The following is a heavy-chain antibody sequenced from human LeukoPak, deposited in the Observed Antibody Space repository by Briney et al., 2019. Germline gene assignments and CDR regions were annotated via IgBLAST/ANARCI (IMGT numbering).Heavy chain of an antibody. CDR2: IYHSGST. D-gene: IGHD4-23*01. CDR1: GYSISSGYY. CDR3: AREGFGRVVTQGY. J-gene: IGHJ4*02. V-gene: IGHV4-38-2*02. Sequence: SEILSLTCTVSGYSISSGYYWGWIRQPPGKGLEWIGSIYHSGSTYYNPSLKSRVTISVDTSKNQFSLKLSSVTAADTAVYYCAREGFGRVVTQGYWGQGTLVTVSS.